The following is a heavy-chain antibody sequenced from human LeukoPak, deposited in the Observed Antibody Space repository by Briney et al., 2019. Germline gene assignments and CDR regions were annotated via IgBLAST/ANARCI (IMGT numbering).Heavy chain of an antibody. CDR2: ISAYNGNT. CDR1: GYTLTELS. D-gene: IGHD3-16*01. V-gene: IGHV1-18*01. CDR3: ARDAFGRAFDI. J-gene: IGHJ3*02. Sequence: ASVKVSCKVSGYTLTELSMHWVRQAPGQGLEWMGWISAYNGNTNYAQKLQGRVTMTTDTSTSTAYMELRSLRSDDTAVYYCARDAFGRAFDIWGQGTMVTVSS.